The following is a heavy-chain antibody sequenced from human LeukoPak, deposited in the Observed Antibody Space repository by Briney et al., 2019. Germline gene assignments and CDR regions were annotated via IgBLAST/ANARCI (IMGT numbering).Heavy chain of an antibody. V-gene: IGHV3-30*14. CDR2: ISYDGSNK. D-gene: IGHD4-17*01. J-gene: IGHJ6*02. Sequence: GRSLRLSCAASGFTFSSYAMHWVRQAPGKGLEWVAVISYDGSNKYCADSVKGRFTISRDNSKNTLYLQMNSLRAEDTAVYYCARDLTTVTQNYYYYGMDVWGQGTTVTVSS. CDR1: GFTFSSYA. CDR3: ARDLTTVTQNYYYYGMDV.